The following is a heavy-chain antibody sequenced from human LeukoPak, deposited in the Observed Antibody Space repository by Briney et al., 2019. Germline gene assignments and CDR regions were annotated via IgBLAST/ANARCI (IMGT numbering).Heavy chain of an antibody. CDR1: GFTVSSNY. V-gene: IGHV3-21*01. Sequence: TGGSLRLSCAASGFTVSSNYMSWVRQAPGKGLEWVSSISSSSSYIYYADSVKGRFTISRDNAKNSLYLQMNSLRAEDTAVYYCARSSNHNYYDSSGYYHDAFDIWGQGTMVTVSS. D-gene: IGHD3-22*01. CDR3: ARSSNHNYYDSSGYYHDAFDI. CDR2: ISSSSSYI. J-gene: IGHJ3*02.